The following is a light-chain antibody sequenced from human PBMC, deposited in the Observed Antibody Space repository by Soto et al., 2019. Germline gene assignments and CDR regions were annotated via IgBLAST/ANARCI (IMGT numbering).Light chain of an antibody. J-gene: IGKJ1*01. CDR3: QQYSTYPWT. Sequence: DIQMTQSPSTLSASVGDRVTITCRASQTISTFLAWYQQRPGQAPNLLIYKASSLASGVPSRFSGSGSGTEFTLTISSMQPDDFATYFCQQYSTYPWTFGQGTKVEVK. CDR1: QTISTF. V-gene: IGKV1-5*03. CDR2: KAS.